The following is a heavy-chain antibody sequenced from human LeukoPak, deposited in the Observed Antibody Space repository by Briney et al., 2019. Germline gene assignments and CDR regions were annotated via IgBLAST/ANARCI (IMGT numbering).Heavy chain of an antibody. CDR1: GVSISSSYSY. D-gene: IGHD3/OR15-3a*01. J-gene: IGHJ4*02. CDR3: ARQTGSGLFILP. Sequence: PSETLSLTCTVSGVSISSSYSYWGWIRQPRGMGLEWIESIYYTGNTYYNASRKSQFSISIDTSKNQFSLKLTSVTAAHTAVYYCARQTGSGLFILPGGQGTLVTVSS. V-gene: IGHV4-39*01. CDR2: IYYTGNT.